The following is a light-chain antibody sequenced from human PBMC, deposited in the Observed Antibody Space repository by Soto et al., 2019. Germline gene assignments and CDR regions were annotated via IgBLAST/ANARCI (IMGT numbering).Light chain of an antibody. Sequence: QSVLTQPASVSGSPGQSITISCTGTSSDVGSYNLVSWYQQHPGKAPKLMIYEGSKRPSGVSNRFSGSKSGITALLTISGLQAEDEADYYFCSYAGSSTLVFGGGTKLTVL. J-gene: IGLJ2*01. CDR3: CSYAGSSTLV. CDR1: SSDVGSYNL. V-gene: IGLV2-23*01. CDR2: EGS.